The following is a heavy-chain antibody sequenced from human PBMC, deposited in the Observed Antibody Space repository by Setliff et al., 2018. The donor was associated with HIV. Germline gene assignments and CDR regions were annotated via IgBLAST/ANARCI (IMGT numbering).Heavy chain of an antibody. D-gene: IGHD3-10*01. V-gene: IGHV4-39*01. CDR3: ARWHPPYGFWEEDY. CDR2: IYYSGGT. J-gene: IGHJ4*02. CDR1: GGSISSSTYY. Sequence: SETLSLTCTVSGGSISSSTYYWGWIRQPPGKGLEWIGSIYYSGGTYYNPSLKSRVTMSVDTSKNQFSLKLTSVTAADTAVYYCARWHPPYGFWEEDYWGQGTLVTVSS.